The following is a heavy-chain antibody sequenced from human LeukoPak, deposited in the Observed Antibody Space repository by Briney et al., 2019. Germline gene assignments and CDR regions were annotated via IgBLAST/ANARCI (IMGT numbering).Heavy chain of an antibody. CDR3: ARYSGYDKPRSFDY. Sequence: SETLSLTCTVSGGSISSYYWSWVRQPPGKGLEWIGYVHYSGSTKYNPSLKSRVTISVDTSKNQFSLNLSSVTAADTAVYYCARYSGYDKPRSFDYWGQGTLVTVSS. V-gene: IGHV4-59*01. J-gene: IGHJ4*02. D-gene: IGHD5-12*01. CDR2: VHYSGST. CDR1: GGSISSYY.